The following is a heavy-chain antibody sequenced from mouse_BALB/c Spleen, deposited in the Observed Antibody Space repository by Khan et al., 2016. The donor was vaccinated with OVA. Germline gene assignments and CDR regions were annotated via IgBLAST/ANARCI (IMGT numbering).Heavy chain of an antibody. V-gene: IGHV3-2*02. D-gene: IGHD1-1*01. CDR2: ISYSGGT. J-gene: IGHJ2*01. CDR3: ARGNYYGYYCDY. Sequence: VQLQQSGPGLVKPSQSLSLTCTVTGYSITSGYAWNWIRQFPGNKLEWMGYISYSGGTSYNPSLKSRISITRDTSKNQFFLQLNSVTTEDTATYYCARGNYYGYYCDYWGQGTPLTVSS. CDR1: GYSITSGYA.